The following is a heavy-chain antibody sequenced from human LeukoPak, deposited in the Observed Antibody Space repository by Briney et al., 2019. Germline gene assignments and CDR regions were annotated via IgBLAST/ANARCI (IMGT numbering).Heavy chain of an antibody. CDR2: IIPILVIA. CDR1: GGTFSSYA. Sequence: ASVKVSCKASGGTFSSYAISWVRQDPGQGLEWIGRIIPILVIANYAQTFQGRVTITADKSTSTAYMELSSLRSEDTAVYYCARDIVDDSSGYHSRRQPPDFDYWGQGTLVTVSS. CDR3: ARDIVDDSSGYHSRRQPPDFDY. J-gene: IGHJ4*02. D-gene: IGHD3-22*01. V-gene: IGHV1-69*04.